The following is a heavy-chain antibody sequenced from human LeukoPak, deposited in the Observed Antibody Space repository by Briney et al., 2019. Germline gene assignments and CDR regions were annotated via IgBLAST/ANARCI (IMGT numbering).Heavy chain of an antibody. J-gene: IGHJ4*02. V-gene: IGHV1-69*13. D-gene: IGHD3-22*01. CDR1: GGTFSSYA. CDR3: ARMGSGYRAYFDY. CDR2: IIPIFGTA. Sequence: SVKVSCKASGGTFSSYAISWVRQAPGQGVEWMGGIIPIFGTANYAQKFQGRVTITADESTSTAYMELSSLRSEDTAVYYCARMGSGYRAYFDYWGQGTLVTVSS.